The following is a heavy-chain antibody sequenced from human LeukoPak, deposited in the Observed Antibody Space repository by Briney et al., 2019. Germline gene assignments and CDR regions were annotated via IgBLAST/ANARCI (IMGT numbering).Heavy chain of an antibody. V-gene: IGHV3-48*03. CDR3: AREIVSAVAGNFDY. Sequence: PGGSLRLSCAASGFTFSSYEMNWVRQAPGKGLEWVSYISSSGSTRTYVDSVKGRFTISRDNAKNSLYLETNSLRAEGTAVYYCAREIVSAVAGNFDYWGQGTLVTVSS. D-gene: IGHD6-19*01. CDR1: GFTFSSYE. CDR2: ISSSGSTR. J-gene: IGHJ4*02.